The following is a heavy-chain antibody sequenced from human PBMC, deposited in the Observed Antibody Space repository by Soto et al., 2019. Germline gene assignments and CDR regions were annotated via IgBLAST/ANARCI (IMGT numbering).Heavy chain of an antibody. Sequence: SVKVSCKASGGTFNSYTISWVRQAPGQGLEWMGRIIPILGIANYAQKFQGRVTITADKSTSTAYRELSSLRSEDTAVYYCARINGYYYYFMDVWGKGTTVTVSS. CDR2: IIPILGIA. CDR1: GGTFNSYT. V-gene: IGHV1-69*02. J-gene: IGHJ6*03. CDR3: ARINGYYYYFMDV.